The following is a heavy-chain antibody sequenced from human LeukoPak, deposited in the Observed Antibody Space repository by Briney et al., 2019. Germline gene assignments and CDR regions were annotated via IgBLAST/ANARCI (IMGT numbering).Heavy chain of an antibody. V-gene: IGHV1-18*01. J-gene: IGHJ4*02. D-gene: IGHD6-19*01. Sequence: ASVKVSCKASGYTFTSYGISWVRQAPGQGLEWMGWSSTYNGNTNYAQRLQDRVTMTTDTSTNTAYMELRSLRSDDTAVYYCARDPNSWIWSLDSSGYHYWGQGTLVT. CDR2: SSTYNGNT. CDR1: GYTFTSYG. CDR3: ARDPNSWIWSLDSSGYHY.